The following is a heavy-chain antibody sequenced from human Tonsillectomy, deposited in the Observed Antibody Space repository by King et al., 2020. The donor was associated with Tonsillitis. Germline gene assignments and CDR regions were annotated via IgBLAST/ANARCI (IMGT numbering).Heavy chain of an antibody. CDR2: INPNSGGT. V-gene: IGHV1-2*02. Sequence: VQLVESGAEVKKPGASVKVSCKASGYTFIGFYMHWMRQAPGQGLEWMRWINPNSGGTHLAQRFQGRVTMTRDTSITTAYMDLSGLTSDDTAVYYCATVAGSGTYLPIHYWGQGTLVTVSA. D-gene: IGHD1-26*01. CDR1: GYTFIGFY. CDR3: ATVAGSGTYLPIHY. J-gene: IGHJ4*02.